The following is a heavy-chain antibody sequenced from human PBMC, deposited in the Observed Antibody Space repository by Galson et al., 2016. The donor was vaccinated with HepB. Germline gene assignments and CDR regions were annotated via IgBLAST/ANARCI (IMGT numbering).Heavy chain of an antibody. CDR1: GFTFSDYY. V-gene: IGHV3-11*06. CDR3: AGGTMMRGLT. D-gene: IGHD3-10*01. Sequence: SLRLSCAASGFTFSDYYLSWIRQAPGQGLEWIAYISSSISYTYYADAVKGRFTISRDNAENSLYLQMNSLRVEDTAVYYCAGGTMMRGLTWGQGTLVTVSS. J-gene: IGHJ4*02. CDR2: ISSSISYT.